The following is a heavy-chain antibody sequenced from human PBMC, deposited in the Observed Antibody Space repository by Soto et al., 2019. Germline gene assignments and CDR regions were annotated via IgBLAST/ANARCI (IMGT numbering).Heavy chain of an antibody. CDR3: ARAAGVVVPAAYYFDY. CDR1: GYTFTSYA. J-gene: IGHJ4*02. V-gene: IGHV1-3*01. Sequence: QVQLVQSGAEVKKPGASVKVSCKASGYTFTSYAMHWVRQAPGQRLEWMGWINAGNGNTKYSQKFQGRVTITRDTSASTAYMELRSLRSEDTAVYYCARAAGVVVPAAYYFDYWGQGTLVTVSS. CDR2: INAGNGNT. D-gene: IGHD2-2*01.